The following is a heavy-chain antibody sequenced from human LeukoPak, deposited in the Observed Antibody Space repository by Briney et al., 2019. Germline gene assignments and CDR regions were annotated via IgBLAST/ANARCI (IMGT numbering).Heavy chain of an antibody. CDR2: IISSSSYV. J-gene: IGHJ4*02. CDR1: GFTFSSYS. D-gene: IGHD3-22*01. CDR3: ARDLNYYDSSGYYGGVY. V-gene: IGHV3-21*01. Sequence: GGSLRLSCAASGFTFSSYSMNWVRQAPGKGLEWVSSIISSSSYVYYADSVKGRFTISRDNAKNSLYLQMNSLRAEDTAVYYCARDLNYYDSSGYYGGVYWGQGTLVTVSS.